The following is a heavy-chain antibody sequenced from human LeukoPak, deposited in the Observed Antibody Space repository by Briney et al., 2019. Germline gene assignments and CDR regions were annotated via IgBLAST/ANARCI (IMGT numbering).Heavy chain of an antibody. D-gene: IGHD3-16*01. CDR3: ARHRPGERRFDP. CDR2: INYSGST. CDR1: GGSIRNEY. V-gene: IGHV4-59*08. Sequence: SETLSLTCAVSGGSIRNEYWSWIRQPPGKGLEWIAYINYSGSTNYNPSLESRVTISVDTSKNLFSLKFTSVTAADTAVYYCARHRPGERRFDPWGQGTLVTVSS. J-gene: IGHJ5*02.